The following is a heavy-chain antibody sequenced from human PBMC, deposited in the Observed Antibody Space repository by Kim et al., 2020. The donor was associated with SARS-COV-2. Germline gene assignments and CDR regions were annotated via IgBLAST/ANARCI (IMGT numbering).Heavy chain of an antibody. J-gene: IGHJ5*02. V-gene: IGHV3-33*01. CDR1: GFTFSSYG. D-gene: IGHD5-18*01. CDR3: ARDKGLQLWLLDNWFDP. CDR2: IWYDGSNK. Sequence: GGSLRLSCAASGFTFSSYGMHWVRQAPGKGLEWVAVIWYDGSNKYYADSVKGRFTISRDNSKNTLYLQMNSQRAEDTAVYYCARDKGLQLWLLDNWFDPWAQGTLVTVSS.